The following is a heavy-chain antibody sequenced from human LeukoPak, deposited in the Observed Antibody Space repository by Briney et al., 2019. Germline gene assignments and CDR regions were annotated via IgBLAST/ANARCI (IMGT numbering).Heavy chain of an antibody. CDR3: ASYFEILTGYYGGNGFDV. Sequence: ASVKVSCKTSGYTFTDYYINWVRQAPGQGLEWMGWINPNTGGTKYALNFQARVTLSRDTFFSSAYMRLSGLTSDDTAVYYCASYFEILTGYYGGNGFDVWGQGTMVTVS. V-gene: IGHV1-2*02. D-gene: IGHD3-9*01. CDR1: GYTFTDYY. CDR2: INPNTGGT. J-gene: IGHJ3*01.